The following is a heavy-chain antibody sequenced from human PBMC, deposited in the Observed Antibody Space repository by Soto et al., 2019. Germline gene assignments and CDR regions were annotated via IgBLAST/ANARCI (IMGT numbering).Heavy chain of an antibody. CDR3: SRLRDTYFFDS. D-gene: IGHD3-10*01. J-gene: IGHJ4*02. CDR1: GDSMTTIGYY. Sequence: QVHLQESGPGLVKPSQTLSLTCSVSGDSMTTIGYYWSWVRQHPGKGLEWIGYIYHTGSTYYNPFLKSRVTISLDTSKQQFSLNLTSVTAADTAVYYCSRLRDTYFFDSWGQGTLVTVSS. CDR2: IYHTGST. V-gene: IGHV4-31*03.